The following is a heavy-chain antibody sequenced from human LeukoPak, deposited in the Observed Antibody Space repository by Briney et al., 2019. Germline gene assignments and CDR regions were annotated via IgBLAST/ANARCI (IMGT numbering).Heavy chain of an antibody. D-gene: IGHD7-27*01. CDR3: AITRGAFV. Sequence: SETLSLTCTVSGGSISSSTNYWGWIRQSPGKGLEWIGSIYYSGNTYYNPSLKSRVTKSVDTSKNQFSLKLSSVTAADTAVYYCAITRGAFVWGKGTTVTVSS. J-gene: IGHJ6*04. CDR1: GGSISSSTNY. CDR2: IYYSGNT. V-gene: IGHV4-39*01.